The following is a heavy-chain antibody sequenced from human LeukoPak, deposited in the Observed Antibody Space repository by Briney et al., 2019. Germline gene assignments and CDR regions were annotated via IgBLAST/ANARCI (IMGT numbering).Heavy chain of an antibody. CDR2: INHSGST. CDR1: DESFSDFY. V-gene: IGHV4-34*01. CDR3: ASSTMVRGVTKDGNWFDP. D-gene: IGHD3-10*01. J-gene: IGHJ5*02. Sequence: SETLSLTCTVYDESFSDFYWNWIRQPPGKGLEWIGEINHSGSTNYNPSLKSRVTISLDTSKNQFSLRLTSVTAADTAVYYCASSTMVRGVTKDGNWFDPWGQGTLVTVSS.